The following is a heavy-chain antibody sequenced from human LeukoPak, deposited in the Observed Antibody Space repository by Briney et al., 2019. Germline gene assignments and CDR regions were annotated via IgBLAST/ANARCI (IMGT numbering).Heavy chain of an antibody. Sequence: PSETLSLTCTVSGGSINNYNYYWGWIRQPPGKGLEWIGEINHSGSTNYNPSLKSRVTISVDTSKNQFSLKLSSVTAADTAVYYCARGRLMVYDSWGQGTLVTVSS. J-gene: IGHJ4*02. V-gene: IGHV4-39*07. CDR1: GGSINNYNYY. D-gene: IGHD2-8*01. CDR3: ARGRLMVYDS. CDR2: INHSGST.